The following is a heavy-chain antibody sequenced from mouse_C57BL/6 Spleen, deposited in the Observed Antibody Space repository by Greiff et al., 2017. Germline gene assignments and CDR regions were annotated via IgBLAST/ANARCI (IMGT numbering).Heavy chain of an antibody. J-gene: IGHJ4*01. Sequence: VQLQQSGAELVRPGASVTLSCKASGYTFTDYEMHWVKQTPVHGLEWIGAIDPETGGTAYNQKFKGKAILTADKSSSTAYMELRSLTSEDSAVYYCTRGTGYYQYYYAMDYWGQGTSVTVSS. V-gene: IGHV1-15*01. D-gene: IGHD2-3*01. CDR1: GYTFTDYE. CDR2: IDPETGGT. CDR3: TRGTGYYQYYYAMDY.